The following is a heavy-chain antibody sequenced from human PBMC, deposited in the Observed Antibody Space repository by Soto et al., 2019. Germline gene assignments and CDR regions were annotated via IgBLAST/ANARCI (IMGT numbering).Heavy chain of an antibody. CDR3: TSLDTARTQIAGD. D-gene: IGHD5-18*01. CDR2: ISSSSTYI. V-gene: IGHV3-21*01. Sequence: GGSLRLSCAASGFTFSRYSIHWVRQAPGKGLEWVSSISSSSTYIYYADSVKGRFTISRDNAKNSLYLQMNSLRAEDTAVYYWTSLDTARTQIAGDWGQGRQVTVSS. CDR1: GFTFSRYS. J-gene: IGHJ4*02.